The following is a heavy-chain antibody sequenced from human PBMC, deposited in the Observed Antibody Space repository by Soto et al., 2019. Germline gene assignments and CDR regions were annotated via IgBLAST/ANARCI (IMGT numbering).Heavy chain of an antibody. CDR2: INAGNGNT. CDR3: ARGGIAEPHQYFDY. Sequence: QVQLVQSGAEVKKPGASVKVSCKASGYTFTSYAMHWVRQAPGQRLEWMGWINAGNGNTKYSQKFQGRVTITRDTSASTAYMELSSLRSEDTAVYYCARGGIAEPHQYFDYWGQGTLVTVSS. J-gene: IGHJ4*02. V-gene: IGHV1-3*01. D-gene: IGHD6-13*01. CDR1: GYTFTSYA.